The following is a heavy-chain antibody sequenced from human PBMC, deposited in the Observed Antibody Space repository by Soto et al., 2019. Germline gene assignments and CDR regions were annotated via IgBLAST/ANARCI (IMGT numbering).Heavy chain of an antibody. D-gene: IGHD3-10*01. CDR2: IYPGDSDT. CDR3: AGGGVRGVITRTRDYYGMDV. J-gene: IGHJ6*02. Sequence: GESLKISCKGSGYSFTSYWIGWVRQMPGKGLECMGIIYPGDSDTRYSPSFQGQVTISADKSISTAYLQWSSLEASDTAMYYCAGGGVRGVITRTRDYYGMDVWGQGTTVTVS. V-gene: IGHV5-51*01. CDR1: GYSFTSYW.